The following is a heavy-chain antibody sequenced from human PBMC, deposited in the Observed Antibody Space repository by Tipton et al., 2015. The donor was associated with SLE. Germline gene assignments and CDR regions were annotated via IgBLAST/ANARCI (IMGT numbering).Heavy chain of an antibody. CDR2: IYHLGST. CDR1: GGSISSFY. J-gene: IGHJ3*02. D-gene: IGHD3-22*01. CDR3: ARRHFDTSGYYRGAFDI. V-gene: IGHV4-59*01. Sequence: TLSLTCSVSGGSISSFYWSWMRQTPGKRLEWIGYIYHLGSTEYNPSLESRVTILVDTSKNQFSLNLRSVSPADTAVYYCARRHFDTSGYYRGAFDIWGQGKMVTVSS.